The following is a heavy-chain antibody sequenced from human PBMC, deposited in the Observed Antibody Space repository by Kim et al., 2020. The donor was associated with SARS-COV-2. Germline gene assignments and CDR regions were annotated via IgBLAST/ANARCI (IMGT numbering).Heavy chain of an antibody. V-gene: IGHV4-59*01. J-gene: IGHJ4*02. CDR3: ARAGQRWLDFDY. Sequence: TYNHPLINRVTIPVDTSENQFSLKLSSVTAADTTVYYCARAGQRWLDFDYWGQGTLVSVSS. D-gene: IGHD6-19*01.